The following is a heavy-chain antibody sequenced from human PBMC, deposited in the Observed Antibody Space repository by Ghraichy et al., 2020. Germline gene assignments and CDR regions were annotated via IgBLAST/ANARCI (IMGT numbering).Heavy chain of an antibody. D-gene: IGHD3-22*01. Sequence: GSLRLSCAASGFTFSSYTMNWVRQAPGKGLEWVSFITRGSNIYYADSVKGRFTISRDNAKNSLYLQMNSLRAEDTAVYYCARDMDYYDSSGFPFDYWGQGTLVTVSS. J-gene: IGHJ4*02. V-gene: IGHV3-21*01. CDR1: GFTFSSYT. CDR2: ITRGSNI. CDR3: ARDMDYYDSSGFPFDY.